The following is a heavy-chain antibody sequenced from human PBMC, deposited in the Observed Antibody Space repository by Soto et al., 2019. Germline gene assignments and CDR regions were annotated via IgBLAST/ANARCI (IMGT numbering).Heavy chain of an antibody. CDR3: ATPGRAETYGDSRKDSYYYYMDV. D-gene: IGHD4-17*01. V-gene: IGHV1-3*01. J-gene: IGHJ6*03. CDR2: INAGNGNT. Sequence: QVQLVQSGAEVKKPGASVKVSCKASGYTFTNYAMHCVRQAPGQRLEWMGWINAGNGNTKYSQKFQGRVTIARDTSASTAYMERSSLRSEDTAVYYCATPGRAETYGDSRKDSYYYYMDVWGKGTTVTVSS. CDR1: GYTFTNYA.